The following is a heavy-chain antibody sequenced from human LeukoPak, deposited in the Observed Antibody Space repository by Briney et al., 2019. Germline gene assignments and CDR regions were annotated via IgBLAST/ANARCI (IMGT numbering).Heavy chain of an antibody. D-gene: IGHD3-22*01. CDR2: ISYDGSNK. CDR3: AKCATYYYDSSDYYDS. Sequence: GGSLRLSCEASGFTFSSYGMRGVRQAPGKGLERVAVISYDGSNKYYADSVKGRFTISRDNSKNTLYLQMNSLRTEDTVVYYCAKCATYYYDSSDYYDSWGQGTLVTVSS. V-gene: IGHV3-30*18. J-gene: IGHJ5*01. CDR1: GFTFSSYG.